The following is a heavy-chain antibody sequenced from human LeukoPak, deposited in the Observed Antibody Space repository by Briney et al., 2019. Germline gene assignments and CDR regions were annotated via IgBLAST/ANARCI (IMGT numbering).Heavy chain of an antibody. J-gene: IGHJ5*02. CDR2: INHSGST. CDR3: ARGRWSRWFDP. V-gene: IGHV4-34*01. CDR1: GGSFSGYY. Sequence: SETLSLTCAVYGGSFSGYYWSWIRQPPGKGLEWIGEINHSGSTNYSPSLKSRVTISVDTSKDQFSLKLSSVTAADTAVYYCARGRWSRWFDPWGQGTLVTVSS.